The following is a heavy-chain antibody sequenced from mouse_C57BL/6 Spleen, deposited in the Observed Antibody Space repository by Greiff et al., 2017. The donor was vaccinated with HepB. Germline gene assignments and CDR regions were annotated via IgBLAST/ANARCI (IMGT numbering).Heavy chain of an antibody. D-gene: IGHD1-1*01. CDR2: ISYDGSN. CDR3: ARGITTYYFDY. J-gene: IGHJ2*01. CDR1: GYSITSGYY. Sequence: EVKLMESGPGLVKPSQSLSLTCSVTGYSITSGYYWNWIRQFPGNKLEWMGYISYDGSNNYNPSLKNRISITRDTSKNQFFLKLNSVTTEDTATYYCARGITTYYFDYWGQGTTLTVSS. V-gene: IGHV3-6*01.